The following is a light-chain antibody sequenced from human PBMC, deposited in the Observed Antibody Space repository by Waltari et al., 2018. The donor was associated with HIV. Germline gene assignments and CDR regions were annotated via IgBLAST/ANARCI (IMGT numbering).Light chain of an antibody. J-gene: IGKJ5*01. CDR3: LHYDSSVT. CDR2: GAS. CDR1: QSVSSSS. V-gene: IGKV3-20*01. Sequence: EIVLTQSPGTLSLSPGERVTLSCRASQSVSSSSLIWYQQKPGQAPRLLIYGASSRATGIPDRFSGSGSGTDFTLTISRLDPEDFAVYYCLHYDSSVTFGQGTRLEIK.